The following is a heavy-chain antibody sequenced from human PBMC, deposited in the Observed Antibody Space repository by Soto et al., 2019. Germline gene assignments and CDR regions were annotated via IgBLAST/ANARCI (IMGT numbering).Heavy chain of an antibody. CDR1: GGSFSGYY. V-gene: IGHV4-34*01. J-gene: IGHJ4*02. CDR3: ARGPLVPAARRYSYGYGY. CDR2: INHSGST. Sequence: PSETLSLTCAVYGGSFSGYYWSWIRQPPGKGLEWIGEINHSGSTNYNPSLKSRVTISVDTSKNQFSLKLSSVTAADTAVYYCARGPLVPAARRYSYGYGYWGQGTLVTVS. D-gene: IGHD5-18*01.